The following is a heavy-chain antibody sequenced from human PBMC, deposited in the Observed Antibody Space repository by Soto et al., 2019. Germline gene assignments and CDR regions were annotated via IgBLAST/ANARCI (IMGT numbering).Heavy chain of an antibody. CDR3: AVAKFDH. Sequence: EVQLVESGGGLVQPGGSLRLSCAASGFTFSNYSMNWVGQAPGKGLEWVSYITSSSGVIFYADSVKGRFTISRDNAKNSLYLQMNSLRAEDTAVYYCAVAKFDHWGRGTLVTVSS. CDR2: ITSSSGVI. CDR1: GFTFSNYS. V-gene: IGHV3-48*01. J-gene: IGHJ4*02.